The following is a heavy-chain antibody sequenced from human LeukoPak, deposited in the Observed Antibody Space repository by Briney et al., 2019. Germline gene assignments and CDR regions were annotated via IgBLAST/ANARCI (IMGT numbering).Heavy chain of an antibody. V-gene: IGHV3-9*01. J-gene: IGHJ6*02. CDR2: ISWNSGSI. CDR3: AKGTSLLLWFGGPPMDV. CDR1: GFTFSSYA. Sequence: RPGGSLRLSCAASGFTFSSYAMHWVQQAPGKGLEWVSGISWNSGSIGYADSVKGRFTISRDNAKNSLYLQMNSLRAEDTALYYCAKGTSLLLWFGGPPMDVWGQGTTVTVS. D-gene: IGHD3-10*01.